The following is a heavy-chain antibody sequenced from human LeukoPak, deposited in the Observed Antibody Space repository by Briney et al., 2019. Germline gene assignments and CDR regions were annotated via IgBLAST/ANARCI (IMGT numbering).Heavy chain of an antibody. CDR3: ARYEQQVLRILDS. D-gene: IGHD6-13*01. Sequence: GESLNISCKGSGYTFTTYWIGWVRQMPGKGLEWMGIIYPGDSDTRYSPSVEGQVTISADKSISTAYLQWSSLKASDTAMYYCARYEQQVLRILDSWGQGTLVTVSS. J-gene: IGHJ4*02. CDR1: GYTFTTYW. V-gene: IGHV5-51*01. CDR2: IYPGDSDT.